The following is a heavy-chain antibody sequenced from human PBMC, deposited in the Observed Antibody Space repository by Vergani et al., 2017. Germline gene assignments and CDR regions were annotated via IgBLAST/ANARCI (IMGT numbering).Heavy chain of an antibody. CDR1: GFTLGDYA. CDR3: ARDPGTRLYYYYMDV. CDR2: IWSKPYGGTT. V-gene: IGHV3-49*04. J-gene: IGHJ6*03. D-gene: IGHD2-2*01. Sequence: EVHLVESGGGLVQPGRSLRLSCSGSGFTLGDYAMTWVRQAPGKGLEWVAFIWSKPYGGTTEYAASVKGRFTISRDNSKNTLYLQMNSLRAEDTAVYYCARDPGTRLYYYYMDVWGKGTTVTVSS.